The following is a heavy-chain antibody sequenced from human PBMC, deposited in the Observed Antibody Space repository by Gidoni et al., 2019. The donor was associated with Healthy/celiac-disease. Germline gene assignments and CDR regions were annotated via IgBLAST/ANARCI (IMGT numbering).Heavy chain of an antibody. D-gene: IGHD1-26*01. CDR2: ISGSGGST. Sequence: EVQLFECGGGLVQPGGSLGLTCSAAGFTFSSYAMSWVRQAPGKRLEWVSAISGSGGSTYYADSVKGRFTSSRDNSKNTLYLQMNSLRAEDTAVYYCAKDLKWELYWYFDLWGRGTLVTVSS. V-gene: IGHV3-23*01. CDR3: AKDLKWELYWYFDL. CDR1: GFTFSSYA. J-gene: IGHJ2*01.